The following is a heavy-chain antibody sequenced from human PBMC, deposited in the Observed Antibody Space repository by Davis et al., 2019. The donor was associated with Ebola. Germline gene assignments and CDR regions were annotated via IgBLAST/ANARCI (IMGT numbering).Heavy chain of an antibody. CDR3: ARSVRELLTFDY. J-gene: IGHJ4*02. CDR1: GYTFTSYA. D-gene: IGHD1-26*01. Sequence: ASVKVSCKASGYTFTSYAMHWVRQAPGQRLEWMGWINAGNGNTKYSQKFQGRVTITRDTSASTAYMELSSLRSEDTAVYYCARSVRELLTFDYWGQGTLVTVSS. CDR2: INAGNGNT. V-gene: IGHV1-3*01.